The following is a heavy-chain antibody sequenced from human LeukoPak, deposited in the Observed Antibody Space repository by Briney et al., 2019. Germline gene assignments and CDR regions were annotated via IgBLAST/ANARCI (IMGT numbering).Heavy chain of an antibody. Sequence: ASVKVSCRASGYTFTSYYMHWVRQAPGQGLEWMGIINPSGGSTSYAQKFQGRVTMTRDTSTSTVYMELSSLRSEDTAVYYCARAYQKSVAGNYGGNGIDYWGQGTLVTVSS. V-gene: IGHV1-46*01. CDR3: ARAYQKSVAGNYGGNGIDY. CDR2: INPSGGST. CDR1: GYTFTSYY. D-gene: IGHD6-19*01. J-gene: IGHJ4*02.